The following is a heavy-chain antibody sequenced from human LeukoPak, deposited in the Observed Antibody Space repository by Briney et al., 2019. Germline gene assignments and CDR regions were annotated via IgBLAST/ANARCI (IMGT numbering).Heavy chain of an antibody. J-gene: IGHJ3*02. V-gene: IGHV4-38-2*01. CDR3: ASPYYYDSSGSPLGAFDN. CDR2: IYHSGST. D-gene: IGHD3-22*01. CDR1: GYSISSGYY. Sequence: PSETLSLTCAVSGYSISSGYYWGWIRQPPGKGLEWIGSIYHSGSTYYNPSLKSRVTISVDTSKNQFSLKLSSVTAADTAVYYCASPYYYDSSGSPLGAFDNWGQGTVVTVSS.